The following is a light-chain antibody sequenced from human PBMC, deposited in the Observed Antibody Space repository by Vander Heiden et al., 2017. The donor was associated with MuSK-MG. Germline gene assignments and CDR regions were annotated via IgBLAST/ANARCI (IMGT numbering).Light chain of an antibody. CDR1: SSNIGSNT. Sequence: SVLTPPPQASRPPGQRVTISCSGSSSNIGSNTVNWYQQLPGTAPKLLIYSNNQRPSGVPDRFSGSKSGTSASLAIRGLQSEDEADYYCAAWDDSLNGWVFGGGTKLTVL. J-gene: IGLJ3*02. CDR2: SNN. V-gene: IGLV1-44*01. CDR3: AAWDDSLNGWV.